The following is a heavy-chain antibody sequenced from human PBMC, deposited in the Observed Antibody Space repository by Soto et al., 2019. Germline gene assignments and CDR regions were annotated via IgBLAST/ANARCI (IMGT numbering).Heavy chain of an antibody. Sequence: EVQLVESGGGLVKPGGSLRLSCAVTGFTFSNAWMSWVRQAPGKGLEWVGRVKSGTDGGTTDYAAHVKGRFTISRDDSTSTLYLEMNSLPTEDTAVYYYTIVADTSSCPFDHWGQGTLVTVSS. CDR3: TIVADTSSCPFDH. CDR1: GFTFSNAW. CDR2: VKSGTDGGTT. D-gene: IGHD2-2*01. V-gene: IGHV3-15*01. J-gene: IGHJ4*02.